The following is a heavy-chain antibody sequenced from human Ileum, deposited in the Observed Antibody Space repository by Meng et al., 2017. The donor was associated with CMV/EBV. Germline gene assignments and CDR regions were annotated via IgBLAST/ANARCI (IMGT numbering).Heavy chain of an antibody. CDR2: INSGGSDI. V-gene: IGHV3-74*01. D-gene: IGHD1-26*01. J-gene: IGHJ4*02. CDR1: GFTFSRHW. CDR3: VRAGSGNAYGLFDY. Sequence: GESLKISCAASGFTFSRHWMHWVRQGPGKGLVWVSRINSGGSDISYADSVKARFPISRDNAKNTLYLQMNSLRAEDMAVYYCVRAGSGNAYGLFDYWVQGTLVTVSS.